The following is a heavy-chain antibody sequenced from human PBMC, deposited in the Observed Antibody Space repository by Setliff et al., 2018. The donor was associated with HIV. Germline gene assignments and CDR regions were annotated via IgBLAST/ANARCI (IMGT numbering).Heavy chain of an antibody. J-gene: IGHJ6*02. CDR3: AKAKYYYDSSGYPQPMDV. V-gene: IGHV1-2*04. CDR1: GYTFTGYY. Sequence: ASVKVSCKASGYTFTGYYMHWVRQAPGQGLEWMGWINPNSGGTNYAQKFQGWVTMTRDTSISTAYMELSSLRSEDTAVYYCAKAKYYYDSSGYPQPMDVWGQGTTVTVSS. CDR2: INPNSGGT. D-gene: IGHD3-22*01.